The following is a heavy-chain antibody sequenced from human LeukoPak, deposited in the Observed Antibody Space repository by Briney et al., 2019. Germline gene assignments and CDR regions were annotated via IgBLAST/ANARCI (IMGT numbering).Heavy chain of an antibody. CDR3: ARDASRTGGDWDY. CDR1: GFTLSSYG. CDR2: ISSSGSVT. D-gene: IGHD3/OR15-3a*01. J-gene: IGHJ4*02. Sequence: NPGGSLRLSCAASGFTLSSYGMHWVRQAPGQGLEWVSYISSSGSVTSYAGSVKGRFTISRDNAKNSLYLQVNSLRAEDTAVYYCARDASRTGGDWDYWGQGTLVTVSS. V-gene: IGHV3-48*04.